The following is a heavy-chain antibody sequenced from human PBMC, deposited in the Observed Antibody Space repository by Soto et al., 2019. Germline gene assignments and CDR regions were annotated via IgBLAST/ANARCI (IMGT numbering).Heavy chain of an antibody. Sequence: QVQLVESGGGVVQPGRSLRLSCAASGFTFSSYAMHWVRQAPGKGLEWVAVISYDGSNKYYADSVKGRFTISRDNSKNTLYLQMNSLRDEDTAVYYCARDGIDYDFWSARFDYWGQGPLVTVSS. D-gene: IGHD3-3*01. V-gene: IGHV3-30-3*01. CDR3: ARDGIDYDFWSARFDY. J-gene: IGHJ4*02. CDR2: ISYDGSNK. CDR1: GFTFSSYA.